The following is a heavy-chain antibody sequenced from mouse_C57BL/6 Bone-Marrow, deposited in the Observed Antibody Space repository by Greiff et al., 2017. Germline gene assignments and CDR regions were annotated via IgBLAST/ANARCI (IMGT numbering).Heavy chain of an antibody. CDR1: GFTFSDYY. V-gene: IGHV5-12*01. D-gene: IGHD2-2*01. Sequence: EVQLVESGGGLVQPGGSLKLSCAASGFTFSDYYMYWVRQTPEKRLEWVAYISNGGGSTYYPDTVKGRFTISRDNAKNTLYLQMSRLKSEDTAMYYCARPEKSSTMVTTEAMDYWGQGTSVTVSS. J-gene: IGHJ4*01. CDR3: ARPEKSSTMVTTEAMDY. CDR2: ISNGGGST.